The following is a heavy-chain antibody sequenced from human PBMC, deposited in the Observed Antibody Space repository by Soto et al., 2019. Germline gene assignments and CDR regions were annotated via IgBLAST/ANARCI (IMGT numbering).Heavy chain of an antibody. CDR3: ARAKGDYAFDI. D-gene: IGHD4-17*01. CDR1: GYTFTGYY. J-gene: IGHJ3*02. V-gene: IGHV1-2*04. CDR2: INPNSGGT. Sequence: AASVKVSCKASGYTFTGYYMHWVRQAPGQGLEWMGWINPNSGGTNYAQKFQGWVTMTRDTSISTAYMELSRLRSDDTAVYYCARAKGDYAFDIWGQGTMVTVSS.